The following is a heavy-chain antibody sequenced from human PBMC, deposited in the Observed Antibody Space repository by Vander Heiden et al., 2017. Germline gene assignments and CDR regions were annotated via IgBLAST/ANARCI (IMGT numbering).Heavy chain of an antibody. J-gene: IGHJ4*02. CDR2: ISYDGSNK. CDR3: AKGADIAAAGLFDY. Sequence: QVQLVESGGGVVQPGRSLRLSCAASGFTFSSYGMHWVRQAPGKGLECVAVISYDGSNKYYADSVKGRFTISRDNSKNTLYLQMNSLRAEDTAVYYCAKGADIAAAGLFDYWGQGTLVTVSS. CDR1: GFTFSSYG. D-gene: IGHD6-13*01. V-gene: IGHV3-30*18.